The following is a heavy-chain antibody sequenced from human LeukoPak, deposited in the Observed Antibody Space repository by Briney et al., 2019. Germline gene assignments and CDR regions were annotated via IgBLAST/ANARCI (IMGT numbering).Heavy chain of an antibody. Sequence: GRSLRLSCAASGFTFSSYCMHWVRPAPGKGLEWVAVIWYDATNKYYADSVKGRFIISRDNSTNTMYLQMTSLRAEDTGVYFCATDTGELRLLDSWGQGTLVTVSS. CDR1: GFTFSSYC. J-gene: IGHJ4*02. CDR2: IWYDATNK. D-gene: IGHD3-16*01. CDR3: ATDTGELRLLDS. V-gene: IGHV3-33*01.